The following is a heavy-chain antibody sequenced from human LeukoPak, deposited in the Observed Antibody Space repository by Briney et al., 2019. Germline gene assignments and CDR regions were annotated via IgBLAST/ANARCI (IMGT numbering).Heavy chain of an antibody. CDR1: GFTFSSYT. D-gene: IGHD3-10*01. J-gene: IGHJ4*02. V-gene: IGHV3-23*01. CDR3: AKGSYGSGNHYTHFDY. CDR2: ISGSGGST. Sequence: GGSLRLSCAASGFTFSSYTMSWVRLAPGKGLEWVSAISGSGGSTTYADSVKGRFTISRDNSKNTLYLQMNSLRAEDTAVYYCAKGSYGSGNHYTHFDYWGQGTLVTVSS.